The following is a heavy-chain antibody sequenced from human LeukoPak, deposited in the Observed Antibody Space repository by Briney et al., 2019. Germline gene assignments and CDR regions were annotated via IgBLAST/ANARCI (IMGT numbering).Heavy chain of an antibody. V-gene: IGHV1-24*01. D-gene: IGHD5-24*01. CDR1: GYTLTELS. Sequence: GASVKVSCKVSGYTLTELSMHSVRQAPGTGLEWLGGFDPEDVETIYAQTFQGRVTMTEDTSPDTANMELSSLRSEDTTVYYCATYLRIIGRWLQYYWGQGTLVTVSS. CDR3: ATYLRIIGRWLQYY. CDR2: FDPEDVET. J-gene: IGHJ4*02.